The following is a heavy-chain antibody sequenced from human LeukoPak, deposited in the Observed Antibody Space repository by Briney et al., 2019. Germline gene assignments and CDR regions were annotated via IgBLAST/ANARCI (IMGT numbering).Heavy chain of an antibody. CDR1: GFTFSSYS. D-gene: IGHD3-22*01. CDR2: ISSSSIT. V-gene: IGHV3-48*02. Sequence: GGSLRLSWAASGFTFSSYSMNWVRQAPGKGLEWVSYISSSSITYYADSVKGRLTISRDNAKNSLYLQMNSLRDEDTAVYYCAKYYYDSSGYYYVFGYWGQGTLVTVSS. J-gene: IGHJ4*02. CDR3: AKYYYDSSGYYYVFGY.